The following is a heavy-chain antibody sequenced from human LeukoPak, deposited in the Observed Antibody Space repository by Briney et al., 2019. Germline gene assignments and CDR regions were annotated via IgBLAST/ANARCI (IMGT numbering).Heavy chain of an antibody. J-gene: IGHJ4*02. D-gene: IGHD3-9*01. V-gene: IGHV3-30*03. CDR2: ISYDGSNK. CDR1: GFTFSSYG. CDR3: ARDRRYFPYYFDY. Sequence: GGSLRLSCAASGFTFSSYGMHWVRQAPGKGLEWVAVISYDGSNKYYADSVKGRFTISRDDSKNTLYLQMNSLRAEDTAVYYCARDRRYFPYYFDYWGQGTLVTVSS.